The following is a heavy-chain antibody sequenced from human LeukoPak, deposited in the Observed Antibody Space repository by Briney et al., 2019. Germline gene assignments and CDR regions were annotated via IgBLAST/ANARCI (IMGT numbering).Heavy chain of an antibody. CDR3: ARVVGGWEPYFDY. V-gene: IGHV1-69*04. Sequence: EASVKVSCKASGGTFSSYAISWVRQAPGQGLEWMGRIIPILGIANYAQKFQGRVTITADKSTSTAYMELSSLRSEDTAVYYCARVVGGWEPYFDYWGQGTLVTVSS. CDR2: IIPILGIA. D-gene: IGHD1-26*01. J-gene: IGHJ4*02. CDR1: GGTFSSYA.